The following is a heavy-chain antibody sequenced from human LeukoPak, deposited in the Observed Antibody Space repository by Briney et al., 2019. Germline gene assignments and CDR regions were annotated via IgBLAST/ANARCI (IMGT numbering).Heavy chain of an antibody. CDR2: ISGSGGST. J-gene: IGHJ4*02. CDR3: AKDLPYYDSSGPFDY. V-gene: IGHV3-23*01. D-gene: IGHD3-22*01. Sequence: PGGSLRLSCAASGFTFSSYAMSWVRQAPGKGLEWVSAISGSGGSTYYADSVKGRFTISRDNSKNALYLQMNSLRAEDTAVYYCAKDLPYYDSSGPFDYWGQGTLVTVSS. CDR1: GFTFSSYA.